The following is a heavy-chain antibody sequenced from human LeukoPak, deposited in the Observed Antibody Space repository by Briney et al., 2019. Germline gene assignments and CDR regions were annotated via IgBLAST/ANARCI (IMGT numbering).Heavy chain of an antibody. CDR3: ARGIGALRLGELPFDP. V-gene: IGHV1-18*01. CDR2: ISAYNGNT. Sequence: GASVKVSCKASGYTFTSYGISWVRQAPGQGLEWMGWISAYNGNTNYAQKLQGRVTMTTDTSTSTAYMELRSLRSDDTAVYYCARGIGALRLGELPFDPWGQGTLVTVSS. CDR1: GYTFTSYG. D-gene: IGHD3-16*01. J-gene: IGHJ5*02.